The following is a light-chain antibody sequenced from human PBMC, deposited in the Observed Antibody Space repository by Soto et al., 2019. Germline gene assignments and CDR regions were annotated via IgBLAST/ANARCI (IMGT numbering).Light chain of an antibody. J-gene: IGKJ1*01. CDR3: QQYANSPRT. V-gene: IGKV3-20*01. CDR2: EAS. Sequence: EIVLTQSPGTLSLSPGERASVSCRASQSVTGSYLAWYQQKPGQAPRLLIYEASSRATGIPDRFSGSGSGTDFTLTISRLEPEDFAVYYCQQYANSPRTFGKGTKVEIK. CDR1: QSVTGSY.